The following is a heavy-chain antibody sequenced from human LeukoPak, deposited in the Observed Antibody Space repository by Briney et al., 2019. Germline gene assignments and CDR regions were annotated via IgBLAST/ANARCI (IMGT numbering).Heavy chain of an antibody. CDR3: AKDLYSSSNY. V-gene: IGHV3-30*18. J-gene: IGHJ4*02. Sequence: GGSLRLSCAASGFTFSSYGMHWVRQAPGKGLEWVAVISYDGGNKYYADSVKGRFTISRDNSKNTLYLQMNSLRAEDTAVYYCAKDLYSSSNYWGQGTLVTVSS. CDR2: ISYDGGNK. CDR1: GFTFSSYG. D-gene: IGHD6-6*01.